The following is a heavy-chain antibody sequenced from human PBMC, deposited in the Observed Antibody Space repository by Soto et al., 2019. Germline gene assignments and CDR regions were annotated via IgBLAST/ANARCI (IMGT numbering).Heavy chain of an antibody. Sequence: PSETQSLTCTVSGGSISSSSYYWGWIRQPPGKGLEWIGSIYYSGSTYYNPSLKSRVTISVDTSKNQFSLKLSSVTAADTAVYYCARRGGDGYNSPFDYWGQGTLVTVSS. V-gene: IGHV4-39*01. D-gene: IGHD5-12*01. CDR3: ARRGGDGYNSPFDY. CDR1: GGSISSSSYY. CDR2: IYYSGST. J-gene: IGHJ4*02.